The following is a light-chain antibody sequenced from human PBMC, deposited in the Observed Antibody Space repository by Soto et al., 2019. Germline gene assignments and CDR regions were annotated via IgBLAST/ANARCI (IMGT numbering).Light chain of an antibody. CDR1: QSVSNY. Sequence: EIVLTQSPATLSLSPGESATLSCRASQSVSNYLAWYQQKPGHAPRLLIYDASNRATGIPARFSGSGSGTDFTLTISSLEPEDFAVYYCQQRSNWPPEITFGQGTRLEIK. CDR3: QQRSNWPPEIT. V-gene: IGKV3-11*01. CDR2: DAS. J-gene: IGKJ5*01.